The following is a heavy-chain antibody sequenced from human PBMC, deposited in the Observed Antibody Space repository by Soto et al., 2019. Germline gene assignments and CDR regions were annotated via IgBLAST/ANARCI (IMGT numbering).Heavy chain of an antibody. D-gene: IGHD3-10*01. J-gene: IGHJ5*02. CDR2: MNHSGAT. Sequence: SETLSLTCLVSGGSMSSPNWWSWVRQAPGKGLEWIAEMNHSGATNYNPSLKSRVIISIEKSKNQFSLNLSSVAAADSAVYYCATGSLYYYWSGGRWDPWGRGALVTVSS. V-gene: IGHV4-4*02. CDR3: ATGSLYYYWSGGRWDP. CDR1: GGSMSSPNW.